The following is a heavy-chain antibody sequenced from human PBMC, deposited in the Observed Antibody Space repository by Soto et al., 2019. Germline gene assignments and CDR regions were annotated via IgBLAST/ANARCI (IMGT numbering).Heavy chain of an antibody. Sequence: EVQLVESGGGLVQPGGSLRLSCAASGFTVSSNDMNWVRQAPGKGLEWISVIYTGGGTYYADSVKGRFTISRDNFKNTMYLQLNSLRAEDTAVYYCARQWELLNWGQGTLVTVSS. J-gene: IGHJ4*02. V-gene: IGHV3-66*04. CDR2: IYTGGGT. CDR3: ARQWELLN. CDR1: GFTVSSND. D-gene: IGHD1-26*01.